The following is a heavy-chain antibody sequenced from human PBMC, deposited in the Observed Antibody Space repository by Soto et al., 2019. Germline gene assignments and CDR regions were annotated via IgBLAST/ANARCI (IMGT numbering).Heavy chain of an antibody. Sequence: QVQLVQSGAEVKKPGASVKVSCKASGITFSTYAIHWVRQAPGQSLEWMGWINTGNGNTRYSQNFQGRVTLTRDTSASTAYMDLSSLRSEDTSLYYCARAISGYVTWGQGTLVTVSS. V-gene: IGHV1-3*04. J-gene: IGHJ5*02. CDR1: GITFSTYA. CDR3: ARAISGYVT. D-gene: IGHD5-12*01. CDR2: INTGNGNT.